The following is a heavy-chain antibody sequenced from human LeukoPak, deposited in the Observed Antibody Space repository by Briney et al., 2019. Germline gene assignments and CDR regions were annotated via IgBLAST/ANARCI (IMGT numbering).Heavy chain of an antibody. V-gene: IGHV3-23*01. CDR2: ISDTGRST. CDR3: AKVLRGLAYYGDYRD. Sequence: GGSLRLSCAASGFTFSSYAMTWVRQAPGKGLEWVSGISDTGRSTYYADSVKGRFTISRSNSKSTLCLQMNSLRDEDTAVYYCAKVLRGLAYYGDYRDWGQGTLVTVSS. J-gene: IGHJ4*02. D-gene: IGHD4-17*01. CDR1: GFTFSSYA.